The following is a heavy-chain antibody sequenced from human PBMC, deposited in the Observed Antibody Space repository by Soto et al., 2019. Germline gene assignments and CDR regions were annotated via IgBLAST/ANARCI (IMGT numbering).Heavy chain of an antibody. CDR3: ARDLCWAFDS. V-gene: IGHV3-48*02. Sequence: VQLVESGGGSVQPGGSLRLSCAASGFTFSTFSMNWVRQAPGRGLEWISYISGGGRPISYADSVNGRFTISRDNAKTSLYLQMDSLSHEDTAVSYCARDLCWAFDSWGQGTLVTVSS. D-gene: IGHD2-15*01. J-gene: IGHJ4*02. CDR1: GFTFSTFS. CDR2: ISGGGRPI.